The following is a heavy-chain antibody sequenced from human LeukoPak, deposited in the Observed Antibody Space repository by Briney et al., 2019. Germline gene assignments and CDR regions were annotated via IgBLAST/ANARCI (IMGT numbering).Heavy chain of an antibody. CDR2: IYTSGST. CDR1: GGSLSSYY. J-gene: IGHJ4*02. D-gene: IGHD6-6*01. V-gene: IGHV4-4*07. CDR3: ARVFSSSSADY. Sequence: PSETLSLTCTVSGGSLSSYYWSWVRQPAGKGLEWIGRIYTSGSTNYNPSLKSRFTMSVDTSKNQFSLKLSSVTAADTAVYYCARVFSSSSADYWGQGTLVTVSS.